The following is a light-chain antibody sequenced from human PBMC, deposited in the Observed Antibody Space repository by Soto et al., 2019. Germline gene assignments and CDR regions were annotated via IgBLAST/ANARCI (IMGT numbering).Light chain of an antibody. CDR2: EVN. V-gene: IGLV2-8*01. Sequence: QSALTQPPSASGSPVWSVAISCTGTSSVVAGYNYGSWYQQHPGKAPKLMIYEVNKRPSGVPDRFSGSKSGNTASLTVSGLQAEDEADYYCSSYAGSSNVFGTGTKVTV. J-gene: IGLJ1*01. CDR3: SSYAGSSNV. CDR1: SSVVAGYNY.